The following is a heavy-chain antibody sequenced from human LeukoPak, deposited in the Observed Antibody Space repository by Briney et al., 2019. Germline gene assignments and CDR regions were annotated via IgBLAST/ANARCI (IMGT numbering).Heavy chain of an antibody. CDR2: ITYDGSTE. CDR3: AREKRGGYYPGY. D-gene: IGHD3-3*01. J-gene: IGHJ4*02. CDR1: GFTFSSYA. V-gene: IGHV3-30-3*01. Sequence: PGRPLRLSCAASGFTFSSYAMHWVRQAPGKGLEWAASITYDGSTENYADSVKGRFTISRDNSKNTLYLEMNSLGPEDTAIYYCAREKRGGYYPGYWGQGTLVTVSS.